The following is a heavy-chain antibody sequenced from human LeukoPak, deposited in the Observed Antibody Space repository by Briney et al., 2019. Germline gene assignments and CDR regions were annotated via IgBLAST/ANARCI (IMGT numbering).Heavy chain of an antibody. D-gene: IGHD2-15*01. CDR3: ARLLAGCPGGRCRAHFDY. Sequence: SETLSLTCSVSGDSINSNYWSWMRQPPGKGLEWIGYIYYGGSTNYNPSLKRRVSISVDTSQNQFSLNLSSVTAADTAVYHCARLLAGCPGGRCRAHFDYWGQGTLVTVSS. V-gene: IGHV4-59*01. CDR1: GDSINSNY. J-gene: IGHJ4*02. CDR2: IYYGGST.